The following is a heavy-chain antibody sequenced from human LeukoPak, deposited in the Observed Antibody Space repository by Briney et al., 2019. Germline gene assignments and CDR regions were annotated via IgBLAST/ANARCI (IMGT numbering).Heavy chain of an antibody. J-gene: IGHJ4*02. D-gene: IGHD2-15*01. V-gene: IGHV1-3*01. CDR2: INAGNGNT. CDR3: ARAYSYVDVRYRGVYFDY. Sequence: RASVKVSCKASGGTFSSYAISWVRQAPGQRLEWMGWINAGNGNTKYSQKFQGRVTITRDTSASTAYMELSSLRSEDTAVYYRARAYSYVDVRYRGVYFDYWGQGTLVTVSS. CDR1: GGTFSSYA.